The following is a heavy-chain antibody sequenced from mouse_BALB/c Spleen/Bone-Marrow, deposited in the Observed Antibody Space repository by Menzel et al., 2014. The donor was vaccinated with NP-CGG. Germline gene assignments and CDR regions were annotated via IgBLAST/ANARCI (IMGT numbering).Heavy chain of an antibody. CDR2: IYPGDGDT. CDR3: ARGRGWYFDY. V-gene: IGHV1-80*01. D-gene: IGHD2-3*01. Sequence: QVQLQQPGAELVRPGSSVKISCKASGYAFSNYWMNWVKRRPGQGPEWIGQIYPGDGDTNYNGKFKGKATLTADKSSSTAYVQLSSLTSEDSAVYFCARGRGWYFDYWGQGTTLTVSS. J-gene: IGHJ2*01. CDR1: GYAFSNYW.